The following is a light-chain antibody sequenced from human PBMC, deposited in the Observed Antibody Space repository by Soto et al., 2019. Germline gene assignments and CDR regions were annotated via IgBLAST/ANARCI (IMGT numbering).Light chain of an antibody. CDR1: QGISTF. Sequence: DIQMTQSPSSLSASVGDRVTFSCRASQGISTFLAWFQQKPGKVPKLLIYGASTLQSGVPSRFSGSGSGTDFTLTISSLQPEDVATYFCQQYSGALWTFGQGTKVEIK. J-gene: IGKJ1*01. V-gene: IGKV1-27*01. CDR2: GAS. CDR3: QQYSGALWT.